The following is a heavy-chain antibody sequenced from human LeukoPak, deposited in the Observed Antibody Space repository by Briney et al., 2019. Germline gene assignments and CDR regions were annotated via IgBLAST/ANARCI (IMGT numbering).Heavy chain of an antibody. CDR2: MNYNSGNT. D-gene: IGHD1-1*01. CDR3: ARVKYNWNDIFENWFDP. Sequence: ASVKVSYKASGYTFTSFDINWVRQATGQGLEWMGWMNYNSGNTGYAQKFQGRVIMTRNISISTAYMELSSLRSEDSAVDYCARVKYNWNDIFENWFDPWGQGTLVTVSS. J-gene: IGHJ5*02. CDR1: GYTFTSFD. V-gene: IGHV1-8*01.